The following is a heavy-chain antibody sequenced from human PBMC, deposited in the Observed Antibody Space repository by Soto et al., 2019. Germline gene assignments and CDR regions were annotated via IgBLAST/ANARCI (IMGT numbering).Heavy chain of an antibody. CDR1: GFTFSSYW. CDR3: VREKLPNMWSAYYLQE. J-gene: IGHJ4*02. CDR2: IKQDGSEK. V-gene: IGHV3-7*01. D-gene: IGHD3-3*01. Sequence: GGSLRLSCAASGFTFSSYWMSWVRQAPGKGLEWVANIKQDGSEKYYVDSVKGRFTISRDNAKKSLYLQMDSLSPEDTAVYFCVREKLPNMWSAYYLQEWGQGTPVTVSS.